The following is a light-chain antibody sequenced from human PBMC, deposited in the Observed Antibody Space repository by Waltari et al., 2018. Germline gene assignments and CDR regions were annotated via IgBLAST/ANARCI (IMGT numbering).Light chain of an antibody. CDR3: SSFTYTTTLV. V-gene: IGLV2-14*01. J-gene: IGLJ3*02. CDR1: SKTVGGSGH. Sequence: SPLTQPTPFSGSLGQSIPISCPGPSKTVGGSGHVSWYQQHPGKAPELIIYEVSKRPAGVSDRFSGSKSGNTASLTISGLQADDEADFYCSSFTYTTTLVFGGGTKLTVL. CDR2: EVS.